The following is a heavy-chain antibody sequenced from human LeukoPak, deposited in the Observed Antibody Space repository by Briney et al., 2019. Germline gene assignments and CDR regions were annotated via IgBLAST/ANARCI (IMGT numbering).Heavy chain of an antibody. J-gene: IGHJ5*02. CDR1: GGTFSSYA. D-gene: IGHD2-21*01. Sequence: ASVKVSCKASGGTFSSYAISWVRQAPGQRLEWMGWINAGNGNTKYSQEFQGRVTMTRDTSTSTVYMELSSLRSEDTAVYYCARDLGGAEVAWGQGTLVTVSS. V-gene: IGHV1-3*03. CDR3: ARDLGGAEVA. CDR2: INAGNGNT.